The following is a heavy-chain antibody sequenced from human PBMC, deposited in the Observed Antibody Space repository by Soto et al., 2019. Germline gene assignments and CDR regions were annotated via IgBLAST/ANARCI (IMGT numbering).Heavy chain of an antibody. CDR3: ARSWPLGYCSAGSCYPDAFDI. J-gene: IGHJ3*02. D-gene: IGHD2-15*01. CDR1: GFTFSRYW. Sequence: EVQLVESGGGLVQPGGSLRLSCAASGFTFSRYWMSWVRQAPGKGLEWVANIKQDGSEKYYVDSVKGRFTISRDNAKNSLYLQMNSLRAEDTAVYYCARSWPLGYCSAGSCYPDAFDIWGQGTMVTVSS. V-gene: IGHV3-7*01. CDR2: IKQDGSEK.